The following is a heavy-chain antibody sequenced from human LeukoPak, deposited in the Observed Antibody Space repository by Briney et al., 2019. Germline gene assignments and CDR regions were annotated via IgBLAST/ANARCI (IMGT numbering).Heavy chain of an antibody. CDR2: ISGSGGST. V-gene: IGHV3-23*01. J-gene: IGHJ4*02. Sequence: GGSLRLSFAASGFTFSSYAMSWVRQAPGKGLEWVSAISGSGGSTYYADSVKGWFTISRDNSKNSLYLQMNSLRAEDTAVYYCARLVAFGGVIADDYWGQGTLVTVSS. D-gene: IGHD3-16*02. CDR3: ARLVAFGGVIADDY. CDR1: GFTFSSYA.